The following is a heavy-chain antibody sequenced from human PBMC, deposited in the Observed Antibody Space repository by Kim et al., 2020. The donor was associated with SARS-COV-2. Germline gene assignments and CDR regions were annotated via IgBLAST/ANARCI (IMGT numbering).Heavy chain of an antibody. CDR3: ARVRQAMVRGAPEYYFDY. CDR1: GFTFSSYS. V-gene: IGHV3-21*01. D-gene: IGHD3-10*01. CDR2: ISSSSSYI. Sequence: GGSLRLSCAASGFTFSSYSMNWVRQAPGKGLEWVSSISSSSSYIYYADSVKGRFTISRDNAKNSLYLQMNSLRAEDTAVYYCARVRQAMVRGAPEYYFDYWGQGTLVTVSS. J-gene: IGHJ4*02.